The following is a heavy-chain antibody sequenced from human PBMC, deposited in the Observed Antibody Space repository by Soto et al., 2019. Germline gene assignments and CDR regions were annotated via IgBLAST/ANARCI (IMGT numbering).Heavy chain of an antibody. J-gene: IGHJ3*01. CDR1: GFTFSSSE. CDR2: IHPGGQII. D-gene: IGHD2-2*01. V-gene: IGHV3-48*03. CDR3: ARRGSS. Sequence: GGSLRLSCAASGFTFSSSEMYWVRQAPGKGLEWVSYIHPGGQIIFYADSVKGRFTISRDNAKNSVYLQMNNLRAEDTAVYYCARRGSSWGQGTMVTVSS.